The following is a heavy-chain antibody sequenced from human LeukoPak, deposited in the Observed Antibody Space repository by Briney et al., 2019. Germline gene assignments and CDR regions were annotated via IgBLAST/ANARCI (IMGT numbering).Heavy chain of an antibody. Sequence: ASVKVSCKASGGTFSSYAISWVRQAPGQGLEWMGGIIPIFGTANYAQKFQGRVTITADESTSTAYMELSSLRSEDTAVYYCARDSDPYYYDSSGRQIGYWGQGTLVTVSS. V-gene: IGHV1-69*13. CDR2: IIPIFGTA. D-gene: IGHD3-22*01. CDR3: ARDSDPYYYDSSGRQIGY. CDR1: GGTFSSYA. J-gene: IGHJ4*02.